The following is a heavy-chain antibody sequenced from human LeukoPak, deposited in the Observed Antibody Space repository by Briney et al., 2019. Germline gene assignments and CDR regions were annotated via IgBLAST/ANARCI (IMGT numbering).Heavy chain of an antibody. CDR2: IYHDGST. CDR1: GGSVSSSYW. J-gene: IGHJ4*02. D-gene: IGHD4-11*01. V-gene: IGHV4-4*02. CDR3: AGGSNYCWVY. Sequence: PSETLSLTCAVSGGSVSSSYWWTWVRQPPGKGLEWIGEIYHDGSTNHNPSLESRVTISVDKSKNQFSMKLSSVTAADTAVYYCAGGSNYCWVYWGQGTLVTVSS.